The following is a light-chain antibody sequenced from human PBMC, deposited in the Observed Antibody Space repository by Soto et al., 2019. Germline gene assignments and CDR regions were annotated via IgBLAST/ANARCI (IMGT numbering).Light chain of an antibody. CDR1: QRISSW. Sequence: DMQMTQSPSSVSASVGDRVSITCRASQRISSWLAWYQQKPGKAPMLLIYKASTLKSGVPSRFSGSGSGTEFTLTISSLQPDDFATYYCQHYNSYSEAFGQGTKVDIK. V-gene: IGKV1-5*03. CDR2: KAS. J-gene: IGKJ1*01. CDR3: QHYNSYSEA.